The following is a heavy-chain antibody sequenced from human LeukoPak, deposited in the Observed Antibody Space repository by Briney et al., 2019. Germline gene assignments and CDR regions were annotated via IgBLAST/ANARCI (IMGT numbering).Heavy chain of an antibody. D-gene: IGHD3-22*01. CDR3: AGEDNSSGYRPFDI. Sequence: ASVTVSCTASGYTFTGYYIHWVRQAPGQGLEWMGRINPNNGGTNYAQKFQGRVTMTRDMSMSTAYMELSRLRSDDTAVYYCAGEDNSSGYRPFDIWGQGTMVTVPS. CDR1: GYTFTGYY. V-gene: IGHV1-2*06. J-gene: IGHJ3*02. CDR2: INPNNGGT.